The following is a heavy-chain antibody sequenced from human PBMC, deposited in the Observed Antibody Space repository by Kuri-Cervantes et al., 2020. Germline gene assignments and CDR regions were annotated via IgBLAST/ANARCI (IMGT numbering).Heavy chain of an antibody. CDR2: ISYDGSNK. Sequence: GGSLRLSCAASGFTFSSYSMNWVRQAPGKGLEWVAVISYDGSNKYYADSVKGRFTISRDNSKNTLYLQMNSLRAEGTAVYYCARGPEAGYSSSWDFDYWGQGTLVTVSS. CDR1: GFTFSSYS. CDR3: ARGPEAGYSSSWDFDY. V-gene: IGHV3-30*03. J-gene: IGHJ4*02. D-gene: IGHD6-13*01.